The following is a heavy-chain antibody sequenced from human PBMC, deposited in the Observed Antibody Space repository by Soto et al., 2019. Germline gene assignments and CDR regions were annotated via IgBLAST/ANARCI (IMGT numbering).Heavy chain of an antibody. CDR1: GFTFSSYS. D-gene: IGHD6-19*01. V-gene: IGHV3-48*02. CDR3: ARVYSSGWSADF. Sequence: EVRLVEFEGGLVQPGGSLRLSCSVSGFTFSSYSIHWVRQAPGKGLEWISYISSTSRAIHYADSVRGRFTVSRDNDKNSAYLQMNSLTDEDTAIYHCARVYSSGWSADFWGQGTRVTVSS. J-gene: IGHJ4*02. CDR2: ISSTSRAI.